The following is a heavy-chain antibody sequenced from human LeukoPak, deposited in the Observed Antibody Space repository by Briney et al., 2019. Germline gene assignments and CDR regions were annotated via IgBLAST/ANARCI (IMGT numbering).Heavy chain of an antibody. D-gene: IGHD6-19*01. V-gene: IGHV3-33*01. CDR1: RFTFSNSI. Sequence: PGGSLRLSCASSRFTFSNSIFHWVRQAPGKGLEWVAVIWYDGTNKYYADSVKGRFTISRDNSKNTLYLQMNSLRAEDTAVYYCARDPGIAVAGIYYYYGMDVWGQGTTVTVSS. J-gene: IGHJ6*02. CDR3: ARDPGIAVAGIYYYYGMDV. CDR2: IWYDGTNK.